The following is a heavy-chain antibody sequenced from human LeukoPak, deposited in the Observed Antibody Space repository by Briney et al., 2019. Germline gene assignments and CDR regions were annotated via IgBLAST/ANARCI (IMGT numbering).Heavy chain of an antibody. V-gene: IGHV3-21*01. Sequence: GGSLRLSCVASGFTFSSYSRNWVRQAPGKGLEWVSSISRAGDYTYSEDSVKGRFTISRDNAKDSLYLQLNSLRAEDTAIYYCARDLMAVAGTGFDYWGQGALVTVSS. CDR1: GFTFSSYS. CDR3: ARDLMAVAGTGFDY. J-gene: IGHJ4*02. CDR2: ISRAGDYT. D-gene: IGHD6-19*01.